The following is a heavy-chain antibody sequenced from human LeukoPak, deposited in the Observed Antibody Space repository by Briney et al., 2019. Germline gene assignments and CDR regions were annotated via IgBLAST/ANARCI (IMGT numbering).Heavy chain of an antibody. CDR2: IAHHGSNK. D-gene: IGHD2-8*02. CDR3: AKDGSWSCTD. V-gene: IGHV3-30*02. CDR1: GVTFSRNA. J-gene: IGHJ4*02. Sequence: QPGGSLRLSCAVYGVTFSRNAIHWVRQGPGKGLEWVSYIAHHGSNKYYADSVKGRFTIARDNSKRTLYLQMNILRAEEPAVYCCAKDGSWSCTDWGKGTLVTVSS.